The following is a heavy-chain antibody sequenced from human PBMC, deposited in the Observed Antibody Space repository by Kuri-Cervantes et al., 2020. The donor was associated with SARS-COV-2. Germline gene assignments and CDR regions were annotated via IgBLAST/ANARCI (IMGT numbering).Heavy chain of an antibody. CDR1: GFTFSNAW. CDR2: IKSKTDGGTT. Sequence: GGSLRLSCTASGFTFSNAWMSWVRQAPGKGLEWVGRIKSKTDGGTTDYAAPVKGRFTISRDDSKNTLYLQMNSLKTEDTAAYYCTTGKYCSSTSCTYYYYYYMDVWGKGTTVTVSS. J-gene: IGHJ6*03. D-gene: IGHD2-2*01. CDR3: TTGKYCSSTSCTYYYYYYMDV. V-gene: IGHV3-15*01.